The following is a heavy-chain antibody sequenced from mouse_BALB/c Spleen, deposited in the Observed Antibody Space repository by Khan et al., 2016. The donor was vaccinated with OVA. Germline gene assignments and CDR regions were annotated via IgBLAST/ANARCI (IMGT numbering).Heavy chain of an antibody. CDR3: ASYYGSSNAMDY. V-gene: IGHV1-7*01. CDR2: INPSTGYT. Sequence: QVQLQQSGAELAKPGASVKMSCKASGYTFTSYWMHWVKQRPGQGLEWIGYINPSTGYTEYNQKFKDKATLTADKSSSPAYMQLSSLTSEDSAVYYCASYYGSSNAMDYGGQGTSVTVAS. D-gene: IGHD1-1*01. J-gene: IGHJ4*01. CDR1: GYTFTSYW.